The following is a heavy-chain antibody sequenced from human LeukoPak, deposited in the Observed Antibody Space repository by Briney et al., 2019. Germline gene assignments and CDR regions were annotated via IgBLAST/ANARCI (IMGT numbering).Heavy chain of an antibody. J-gene: IGHJ3*02. D-gene: IGHD1-1*01. CDR2: ISGSGGST. V-gene: IGHV3-23*01. Sequence: GGSLRLSCAASGFTFTNYPMIWVRQAPGRGLTWVSGISGSGGSTYYADSAKGRFTISRDNPRSTLYLQMSSLRAEDTAAYYCARGPLPTTRAFDIWGQGTLVTVSS. CDR3: ARGPLPTTRAFDI. CDR1: GFTFTNYP.